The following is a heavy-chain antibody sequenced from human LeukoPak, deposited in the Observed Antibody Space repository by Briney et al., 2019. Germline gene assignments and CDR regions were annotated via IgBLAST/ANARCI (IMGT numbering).Heavy chain of an antibody. D-gene: IGHD3-10*01. Sequence: GGSLRLSCAASGFTFSRYSTHCARQAPGKGLEWVSSISSSSSYIYYADSVKGRFTISRDNAKNSLYLQMNSLRAENTTVYYSARVFGGILPADFEYWGQGTLVTVSS. CDR2: ISSSSSYI. CDR3: ARVFGGILPADFEY. V-gene: IGHV3-21*01. J-gene: IGHJ4*02. CDR1: GFTFSRYS.